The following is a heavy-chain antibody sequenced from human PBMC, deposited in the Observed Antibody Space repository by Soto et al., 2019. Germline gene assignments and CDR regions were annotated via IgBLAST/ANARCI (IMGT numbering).Heavy chain of an antibody. D-gene: IGHD3-16*02. V-gene: IGHV1-18*01. Sequence: QVQLVQSGAEVKKPGASVKVSCKASGYTFTSYGITWVRQAPGQGLEWMGWGSACNGDTNYAQNLQGRVTMTTDTSTSTDYMELRSLGSDDTAVYYCARDYDYVWGSYRHTCNYWGQGTLVTVSS. CDR2: GSACNGDT. CDR3: ARDYDYVWGSYRHTCNY. J-gene: IGHJ4*02. CDR1: GYTFTSYG.